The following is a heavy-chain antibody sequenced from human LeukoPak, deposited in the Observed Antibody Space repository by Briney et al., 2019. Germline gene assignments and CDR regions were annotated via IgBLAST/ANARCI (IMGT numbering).Heavy chain of an antibody. CDR3: ARNSNEAAGGDWLDP. J-gene: IGHJ5*02. CDR2: IYPGDSDT. CDR1: GYSFTSYW. D-gene: IGHD2/OR15-2a*01. Sequence: GESLKISCKGSGYSFTSYWIGWVRQMPGKGLEWMGIIYPGDSDTRYSPSFQGQVTISADKSISTAYLQWSSLKASGTAMYYCARNSNEAAGGDWLDPWGQGTLVTVSS. V-gene: IGHV5-51*01.